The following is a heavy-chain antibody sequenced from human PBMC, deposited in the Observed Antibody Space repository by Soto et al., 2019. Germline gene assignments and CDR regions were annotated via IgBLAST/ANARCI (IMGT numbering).Heavy chain of an antibody. CDR2: ISPMFGTS. CDR1: GGTFSIYT. Sequence: QVQLVQSGAEVKKPGSSVKVSCKASGGTFSIYTISWVRQAPGQGLEWMGGISPMFGTSNYAHTFQGRVTITADESTSTAYMELSGLRSDDTAVYYCARGGEEWDAFDIWGQGTMVTVSS. CDR3: ARGGEEWDAFDI. J-gene: IGHJ3*02. D-gene: IGHD3-10*01. V-gene: IGHV1-69*01.